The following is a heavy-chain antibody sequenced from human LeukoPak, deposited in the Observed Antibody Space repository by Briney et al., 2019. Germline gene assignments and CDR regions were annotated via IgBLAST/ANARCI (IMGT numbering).Heavy chain of an antibody. CDR3: ARHLSGTTMSHYFDF. CDR2: IYSSGNT. V-gene: IGHV4-39*01. D-gene: IGHD1-1*01. J-gene: IGHJ4*02. Sequence: SETLSLTCSVSGDSLSSGRNYWGWLRQSPGTGLEWIASIYSSGNTHSNPSLKSRVSISVDTSKNQDSLKLYSVTASDAAIYYCARHLSGTTMSHYFDFWGQGTLVTVSS. CDR1: GDSLSSGRNY.